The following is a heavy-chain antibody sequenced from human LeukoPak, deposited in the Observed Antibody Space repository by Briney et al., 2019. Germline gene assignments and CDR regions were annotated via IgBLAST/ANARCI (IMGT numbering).Heavy chain of an antibody. CDR2: MNPNSGNT. D-gene: IGHD3-22*01. J-gene: IGHJ4*02. CDR3: ARVSGHSDSFDY. V-gene: IGHV1-8*03. CDR1: GYTFTSYD. Sequence: GASVKVSCKASGYTFTSYDINWVRQATGPGLEWMGWMNPNSGNTGYAQKFQGRVTITRNTSISTAYMELSSLRSEDTAVYYCARVSGHSDSFDYWGQGALVTVSS.